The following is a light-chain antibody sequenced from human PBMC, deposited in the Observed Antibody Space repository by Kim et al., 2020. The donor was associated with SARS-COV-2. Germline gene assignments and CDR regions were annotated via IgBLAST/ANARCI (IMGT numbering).Light chain of an antibody. J-gene: IGKJ5*01. CDR1: DSVGTC. V-gene: IGKV3-11*01. CDR2: DAS. CDR3: QRRDNWPPQIA. Sequence: EIGLTQSPATLSLSPGERATLSCSASDSVGTCLACYQQKHGQAPRLLIYDASDRAASIPARFSGSGSGTDFILTIRRLELQDSAVYYCQRRDNWPPQIAFRQGTRLEIK.